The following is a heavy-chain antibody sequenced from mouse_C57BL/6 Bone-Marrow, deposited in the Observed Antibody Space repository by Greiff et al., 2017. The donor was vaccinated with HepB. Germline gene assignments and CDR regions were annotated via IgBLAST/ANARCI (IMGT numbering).Heavy chain of an antibody. D-gene: IGHD2-4*01. Sequence: VQRVESGAELVRPGASVTLSCKASGYTFTDYEMHWVKQTPVHGLEWIGAIDPETGGTAYNQKFKGKAILTADKSSSTAYMELRSLTSEDSAVYYCTRGHYDYLDYWGQGTTLTVSS. CDR2: IDPETGGT. J-gene: IGHJ2*01. CDR1: GYTFTDYE. CDR3: TRGHYDYLDY. V-gene: IGHV1-15*01.